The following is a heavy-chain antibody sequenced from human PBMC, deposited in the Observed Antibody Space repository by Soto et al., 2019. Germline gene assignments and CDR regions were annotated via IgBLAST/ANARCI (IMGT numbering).Heavy chain of an antibody. J-gene: IGHJ6*02. CDR2: IWYDGSNK. D-gene: IGHD6-13*01. CDR1: GFTFSSYG. Sequence: QVQLVESGGGVVQPGRSLRLSCAASGFTFSSYGMHWVRQAPGKGLEWVAVIWYDGSNKYYADSVKGRFTISRDNSKNMLYLQTNGLRAEDTAVYYCAREGYSSSWSYGMDVWGQGTTVTVSS. CDR3: AREGYSSSWSYGMDV. V-gene: IGHV3-33*01.